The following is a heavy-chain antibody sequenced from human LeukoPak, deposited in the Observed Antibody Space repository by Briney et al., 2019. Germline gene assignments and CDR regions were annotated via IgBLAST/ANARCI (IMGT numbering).Heavy chain of an antibody. CDR1: GYTFTNYA. J-gene: IGHJ4*02. D-gene: IGHD2-15*01. V-gene: IGHV1-18*01. CDR2: ISAYNGNT. CDR3: ARDVGEGFCSGGSCSDY. Sequence: GASVKVSCKASGYTFTNYAFSWVRQAPGQGLEWMGWISAYNGNTNYAQKLQGRVTMTTDTSTSTVYMELRSLRSDDTAVYYCARDVGEGFCSGGSCSDYWGQETLVTVSS.